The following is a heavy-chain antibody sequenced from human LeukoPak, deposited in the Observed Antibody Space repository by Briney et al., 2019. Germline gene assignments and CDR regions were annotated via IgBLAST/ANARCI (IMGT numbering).Heavy chain of an antibody. CDR1: AFTSSTYY. D-gene: IGHD5-18*01. CDR3: ARYDAAMATDYGMDV. V-gene: IGHV3-11*01. CDR2: LSSRGSPI. Sequence: GGSMRLSWPPAAFTSSTYYMSWIRQQPGRGLEWVSYLSSRGSPIYCADSVKGRFTISGDIAKNSLYLKMNSLRAEDTAVYYCARYDAAMATDYGMDVWGQGTTVTVSS. J-gene: IGHJ6*02.